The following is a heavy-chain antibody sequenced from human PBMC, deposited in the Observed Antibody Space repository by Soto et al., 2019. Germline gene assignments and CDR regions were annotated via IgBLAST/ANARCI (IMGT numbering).Heavy chain of an antibody. CDR2: ISYDGSNK. J-gene: IGHJ4*02. CDR1: GFIFSNYA. CDR3: ARGSPPDD. Sequence: GGSLRLSCAASGFIFSNYAMYWVRQAPGKWLEWVAVISYDGSNKYYADSVKGRFTISRDNSKNTLYLQINSLRAEDTAVYYCARGSPPDDWGQGTLVTVSS. V-gene: IGHV3-30-3*01.